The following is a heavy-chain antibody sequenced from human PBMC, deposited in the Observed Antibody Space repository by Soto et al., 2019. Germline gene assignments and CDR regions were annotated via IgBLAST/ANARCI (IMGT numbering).Heavy chain of an antibody. CDR2: ISWNSGSI. D-gene: IGHD1-7*01. V-gene: IGHV3-9*01. CDR1: EFTFDDYA. CDR3: AKGRDNWNSGFDP. Sequence: PGGSLRLSCAASEFTFDDYATRWARQAPGKGLEWVSGISWNSGSIGYADSVKGRFTISRDNAKNSLYLQMNSLRAEDTALYYCAKGRDNWNSGFDPWGQGTLVTVSS. J-gene: IGHJ5*02.